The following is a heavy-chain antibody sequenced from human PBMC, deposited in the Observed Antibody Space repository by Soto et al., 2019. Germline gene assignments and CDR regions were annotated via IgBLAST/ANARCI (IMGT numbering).Heavy chain of an antibody. V-gene: IGHV3-23*01. J-gene: IGHJ4*02. D-gene: IGHD2-15*01. CDR1: GFTFSSYA. Sequence: EVQLLESGGGLVQPGGSLRLSCAASGFTFSSYAMSWVRQAPGKGLEWVSGIDRSGRNTYYADSVKGRFTISRDNSKNTLSVQMDSLRVEDTALYYCAKDGGSVCSGGTCYFQAPDYWGQGTLVTVSS. CDR3: AKDGGSVCSGGTCYFQAPDY. CDR2: IDRSGRNT.